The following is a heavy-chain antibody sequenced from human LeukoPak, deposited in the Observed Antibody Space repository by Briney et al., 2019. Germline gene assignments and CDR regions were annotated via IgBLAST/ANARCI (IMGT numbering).Heavy chain of an antibody. Sequence: GGSLDLSCAASGFPFSSYAMSWAGQAPGKGLEGVSAISGSGGRTYYVACVKGRFTISRDNSKNTLYLQMNSLRAEDTAVYYCALPDDRDYVWGSYRYTYFDYWGQGTLVTVSS. J-gene: IGHJ4*02. CDR3: ALPDDRDYVWGSYRYTYFDY. CDR1: GFPFSSYA. CDR2: ISGSGGRT. V-gene: IGHV3-23*01. D-gene: IGHD3-16*02.